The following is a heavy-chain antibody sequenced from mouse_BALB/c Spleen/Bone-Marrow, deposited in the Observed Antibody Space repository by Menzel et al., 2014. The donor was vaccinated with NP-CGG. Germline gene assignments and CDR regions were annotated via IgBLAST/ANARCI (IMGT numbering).Heavy chain of an antibody. D-gene: IGHD2-14*01. J-gene: IGHJ2*01. V-gene: IGHV2-2*02. CDR3: ARGEVRPFDY. Sequence: QVQLKDSGPGLVQPSQSLSITCTVSGFSLTSYGVHWVRQSPGKGLEWLGVIWSGGSTDYNAAFISRLSISKDNSKSQVFSKMNSLQANDTAIYYCARGEVRPFDYWGQGTTLTVSS. CDR1: GFSLTSYG. CDR2: IWSGGST.